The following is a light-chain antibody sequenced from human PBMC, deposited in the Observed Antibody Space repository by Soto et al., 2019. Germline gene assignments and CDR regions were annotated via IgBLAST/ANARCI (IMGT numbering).Light chain of an antibody. CDR3: QQYNNWPLT. CDR1: QTVHSN. J-gene: IGKJ1*01. V-gene: IGKV3-15*01. Sequence: EIVLTQTPGTLSLSPGERATLSCRASQTVHSNYLAWYQQKPGQAPRLLIYAASTRATGLPARFSGGGSGTEFTLTISSLQSEDFAVYSCQQYNNWPLTFGQGTKVDIK. CDR2: AAS.